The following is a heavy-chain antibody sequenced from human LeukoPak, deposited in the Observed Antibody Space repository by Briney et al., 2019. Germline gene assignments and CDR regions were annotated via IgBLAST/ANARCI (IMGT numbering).Heavy chain of an antibody. J-gene: IGHJ4*02. Sequence: PGGSLRLSCAASGFTFSSYGMHWVRQAPGKGLEWVAVISYGGSNKYYADSVKGRFTISRDNSKNTLYLQMNSLRAEDTAVYYCAKDEIRSGSYYSIYWGQRTLVTVSS. CDR3: AKDEIRSGSYYSIY. CDR1: GFTFSSYG. D-gene: IGHD3-10*01. CDR2: ISYGGSNK. V-gene: IGHV3-30*18.